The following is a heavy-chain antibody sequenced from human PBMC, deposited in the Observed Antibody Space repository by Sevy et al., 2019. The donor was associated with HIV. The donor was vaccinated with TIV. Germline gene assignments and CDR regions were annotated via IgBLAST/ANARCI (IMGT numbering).Heavy chain of an antibody. CDR1: GFTFSNYY. J-gene: IGHJ3*01. D-gene: IGHD3-10*01. CDR3: AKENVAGNGGAPDL. CDR2: IRHDGYEE. Sequence: GGSLRLSCTASGFTFSNYYMHWVRQAPGKGLEWVALIRHDGYEEFYLDSVRGRFTISRDNSENTLYLQMNSLRGEDTALYYCAKENVAGNGGAPDLWGQGTMVTVSS. V-gene: IGHV3-30*02.